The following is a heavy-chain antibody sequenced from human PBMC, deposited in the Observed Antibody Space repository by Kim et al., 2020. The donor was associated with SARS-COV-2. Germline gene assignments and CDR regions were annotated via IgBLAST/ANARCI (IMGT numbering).Heavy chain of an antibody. J-gene: IGHJ3*02. CDR2: ISWNSGSI. Sequence: GGSLRLSCAASGFTFGDYAMHWVRQAPGKGLEWVSGISWNSGSIGYADSVKGRFTISRDNAKNSLYLQMNSLRAEDTALYYCAKDRIAVAGGAFDIWGQGTMVTVSS. V-gene: IGHV3-9*01. D-gene: IGHD6-19*01. CDR3: AKDRIAVAGGAFDI. CDR1: GFTFGDYA.